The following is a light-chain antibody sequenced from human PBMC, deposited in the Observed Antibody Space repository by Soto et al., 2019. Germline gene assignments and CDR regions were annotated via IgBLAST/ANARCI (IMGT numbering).Light chain of an antibody. CDR1: QGVSSN. Sequence: EIVMTQSPGTLSLSPGEIATLSCRASQGVSSNLAWYQQKPGQAPRLLIYGVSTRATGIPDRFSGSGSGTDFTLTISRLDPEDFAVYYCQQDGTSPRTFGQGTKVDIK. J-gene: IGKJ1*01. CDR2: GVS. CDR3: QQDGTSPRT. V-gene: IGKV3-20*01.